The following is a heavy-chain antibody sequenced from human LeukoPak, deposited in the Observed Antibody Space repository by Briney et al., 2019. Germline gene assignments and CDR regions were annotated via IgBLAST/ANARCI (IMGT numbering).Heavy chain of an antibody. CDR2: IHSSGNYI. CDR3: AREYNSRATFDY. J-gene: IGHJ4*02. Sequence: GGSLRLSCAASASGVAFTSHSMNWVRQAPGKGLEWISYIHSSGNYIFYSASVEGRFTVSRDNARNSLYLQMNSLRAEDTAIYYWAREYNSRATFDYSGQGTLVTVSS. CDR1: ASGVAFTSHS. V-gene: IGHV3-21*05. D-gene: IGHD1-14*01.